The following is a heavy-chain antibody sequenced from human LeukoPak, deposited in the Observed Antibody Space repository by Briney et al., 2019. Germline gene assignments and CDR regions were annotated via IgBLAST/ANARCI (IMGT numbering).Heavy chain of an antibody. CDR2: IRYDGSNK. V-gene: IGHV3-30*02. Sequence: GGSLRLSCAASGFTFSNYGMHWVRQAPGKGLEWVAFIRYDGSNKYYADSVKGRFTISRDNSKNTLYMQMNSLRAEDTAVYYCARDLSGVTGYTYGRGIDYWGQGTLVTVSS. D-gene: IGHD5-18*01. J-gene: IGHJ4*02. CDR3: ARDLSGVTGYTYGRGIDY. CDR1: GFTFSNYG.